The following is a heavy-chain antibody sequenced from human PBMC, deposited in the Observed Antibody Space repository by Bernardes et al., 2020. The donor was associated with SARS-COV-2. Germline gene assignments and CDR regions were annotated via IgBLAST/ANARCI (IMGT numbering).Heavy chain of an antibody. CDR1: GYPFTGYY. CDR2: INPNSGGT. D-gene: IGHD3-22*01. CDR3: AIPPTNYDRYGMDV. Sequence: ASVKVSCKASGYPFTGYYIHWVRQAPGQGLEWMGWINPNSGGTTYAQKFQGRVTMTRDTSISTAYMELTRLRSDDTAVYYCAIPPTNYDRYGMDVWGQGTTVTVSS. V-gene: IGHV1-2*02. J-gene: IGHJ6*02.